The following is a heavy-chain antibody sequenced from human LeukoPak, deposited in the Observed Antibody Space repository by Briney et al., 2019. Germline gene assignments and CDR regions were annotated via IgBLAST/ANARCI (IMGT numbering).Heavy chain of an antibody. D-gene: IGHD5-12*01. J-gene: IGHJ4*02. Sequence: MASETLSLTCTVSGGSISSYYWSWIRQPAGKGLEWIGRIYTSGSTNYNPSLKSRVTMSVDTSKNQFSLKLSSVTAADTAVYYCARRATMLAGGYFDYWGQGTLVSVSS. CDR1: GGSISSYY. V-gene: IGHV4-4*07. CDR2: IYTSGST. CDR3: ARRATMLAGGYFDY.